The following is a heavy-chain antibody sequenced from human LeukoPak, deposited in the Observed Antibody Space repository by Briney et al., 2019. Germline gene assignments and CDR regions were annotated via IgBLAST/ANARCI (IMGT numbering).Heavy chain of an antibody. D-gene: IGHD1-1*01. CDR2: ISYDGRNK. Sequence: PGRSLRLSCAASGFTFSSCAMHWVRQAPGKGLEWVAIISYDGRNKYYADSVKGRFTISRDNSKNTLYLQMNSLRAEDTAVYYCARGELDLRWLSDYWGQGTLVTVSS. V-gene: IGHV3-30*04. J-gene: IGHJ4*02. CDR1: GFTFSSCA. CDR3: ARGELDLRWLSDY.